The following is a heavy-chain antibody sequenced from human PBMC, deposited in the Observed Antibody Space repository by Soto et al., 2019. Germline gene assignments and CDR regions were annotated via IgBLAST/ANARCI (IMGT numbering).Heavy chain of an antibody. V-gene: IGHV4-34*01. CDR3: ARGPRRVPAAMLAYYYYYMDV. CDR2: INHSGST. J-gene: IGHJ6*03. CDR1: GGSFSGYY. D-gene: IGHD2-2*01. Sequence: SETLSLTCAVYGGSFSGYYWSWIRQPPGKGLEWIGEINHSGSTNYNPSLKSRVTISVDTSKNQFSLKLGSVTAADTAVYYCARGPRRVPAAMLAYYYYYMDVWGKGTTVTVSS.